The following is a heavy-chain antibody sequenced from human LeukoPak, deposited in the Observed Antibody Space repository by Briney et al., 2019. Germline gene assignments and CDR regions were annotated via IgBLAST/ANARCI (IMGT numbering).Heavy chain of an antibody. CDR1: GFIFSGYW. Sequence: PGGSLRLSCAAPGFIFSGYWMTWVRQAPGKGLEWVANIKQDGSVKYYVDSVKGRFTISRDNAKNSLYLQMNSLRAEDTAVYYCASPGSVGDTGMPDYWGQGTLVTVSS. CDR2: IKQDGSVK. J-gene: IGHJ4*02. CDR3: ASPGSVGDTGMPDY. V-gene: IGHV3-7*01. D-gene: IGHD5-18*01.